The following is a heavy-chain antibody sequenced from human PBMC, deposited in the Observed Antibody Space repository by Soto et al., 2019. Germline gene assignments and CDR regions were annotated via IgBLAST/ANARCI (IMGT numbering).Heavy chain of an antibody. D-gene: IGHD3-10*01. CDR3: VRTVGSSWFFDL. J-gene: IGHJ2*01. Sequence: QLQLRQSGPGLVKPPEALSLTCSVSGASITSGDSYWGWIRQPPGKGLEWIGSIFYDGSPYYNPSLQSRLTLSVDTSKNQFSLKLNSATAADTAVYYCVRTVGSSWFFDLWGRGTLITVSS. CDR2: IFYDGSP. V-gene: IGHV4-39*01. CDR1: GASITSGDSY.